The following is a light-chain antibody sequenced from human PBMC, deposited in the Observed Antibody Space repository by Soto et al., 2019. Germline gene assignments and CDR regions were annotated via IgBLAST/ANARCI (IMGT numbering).Light chain of an antibody. Sequence: EIVLTQSLGTVSLSPVERATLSAMASQSVSSSYLAWYQQKLGQAPRLLIYGASIRVKGIPDRFSGSGSGTDFTLTISRLEPEDFAVYYCQHYVTSLTTFGQGTKVDIK. CDR2: GAS. CDR3: QHYVTSLTT. J-gene: IGKJ1*01. CDR1: QSVSSSY. V-gene: IGKV3-20*01.